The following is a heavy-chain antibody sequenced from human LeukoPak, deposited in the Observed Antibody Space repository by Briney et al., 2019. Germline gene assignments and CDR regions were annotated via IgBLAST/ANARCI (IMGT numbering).Heavy chain of an antibody. CDR2: INHSGST. CDR1: GGSFSGYY. V-gene: IGHV4-34*01. D-gene: IGHD6-19*01. CDR3: ARRWQWLAYFDY. Sequence: SETLSLTCAVYGGSFSGYYWSWIRQPPGKGLEWIGEINHSGSTNYNPSLKSRVTISVDTSKNQFSLKLSSVTAADTAVYYCARRWQWLAYFDYWGQGTLVTVSS. J-gene: IGHJ4*02.